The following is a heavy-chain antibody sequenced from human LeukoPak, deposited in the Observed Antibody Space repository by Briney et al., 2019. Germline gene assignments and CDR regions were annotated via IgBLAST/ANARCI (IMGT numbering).Heavy chain of an antibody. J-gene: IGHJ4*02. CDR3: ARDRNWNYVDY. V-gene: IGHV3-30-3*01. CDR1: GFTFSRYA. Sequence: GRSLRLSCAASGFTFSRYAMHWVRQAPGKGLEWVAVISYDGSNKYYADSVKGRFTISRDNSKNTLYLQMNSLRAEDTAVYYCARDRNWNYVDYWGQGTLVTVSS. D-gene: IGHD1-1*01. CDR2: ISYDGSNK.